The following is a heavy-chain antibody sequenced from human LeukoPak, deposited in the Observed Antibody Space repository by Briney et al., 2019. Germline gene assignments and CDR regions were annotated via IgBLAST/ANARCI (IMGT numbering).Heavy chain of an antibody. CDR3: ARSHDYGDYVADY. Sequence: GESLKISCKGSGYSFTSYWISWVRQMPGKGLEWMGRIDPSDSYTNYSPSFQGHVAISADKSISTAYLQWSSLKASDTATYYCARSHDYGDYVADYWGQGTLVTVSS. J-gene: IGHJ4*02. CDR1: GYSFTSYW. D-gene: IGHD4-17*01. V-gene: IGHV5-10-1*01. CDR2: IDPSDSYT.